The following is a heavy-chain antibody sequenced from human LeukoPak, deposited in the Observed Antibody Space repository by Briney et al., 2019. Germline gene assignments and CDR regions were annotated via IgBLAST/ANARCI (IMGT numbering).Heavy chain of an antibody. D-gene: IGHD3-22*01. CDR2: IYYSGST. Sequence: PSETLSLTCTVSGGSISSGDYYWSWIRQPPGKGLEWIGYIYYSGSTYYNPSLKSRVTISVDTSKNQFSLKLSSVTAADTAVYYCARGGGYFDSSGYPSDYWGQGTLVTVSS. CDR1: GGSISSGDYY. CDR3: ARGGGYFDSSGYPSDY. J-gene: IGHJ4*02. V-gene: IGHV4-30-4*01.